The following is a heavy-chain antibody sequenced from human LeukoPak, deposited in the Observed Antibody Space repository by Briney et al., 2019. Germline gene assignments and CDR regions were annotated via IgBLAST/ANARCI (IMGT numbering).Heavy chain of an antibody. CDR1: GFTFSSYS. Sequence: GGSLRLSCAASGFTFSSYSMNWVRQAPGKGLEWVSRISSSSSNIYYADSVGGRFTISRDNAKNSLYLQMNSLRDDDTAVYYCARDSDFSKPYYFDYWGQGTLVTVSS. CDR3: ARDSDFSKPYYFDY. D-gene: IGHD6-13*01. J-gene: IGHJ4*02. CDR2: ISSSSSNI. V-gene: IGHV3-48*02.